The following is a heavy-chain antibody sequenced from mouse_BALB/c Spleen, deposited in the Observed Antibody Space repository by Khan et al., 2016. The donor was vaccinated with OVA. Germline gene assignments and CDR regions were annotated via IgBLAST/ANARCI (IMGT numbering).Heavy chain of an antibody. CDR3: AKTARIKY. J-gene: IGHJ2*01. Sequence: VQLKESGPDLVKPSQSLSLTCTVTGYSITSGYGWNWIRQFPGNKLEWMGYISYSGSTNYNPSLKSRISITRDTSKNQFVLQLNSVTTEDTATYYCAKTARIKYWGQGTTLTVSS. CDR1: GYSITSGYG. CDR2: ISYSGST. V-gene: IGHV3-1*02. D-gene: IGHD3-3*01.